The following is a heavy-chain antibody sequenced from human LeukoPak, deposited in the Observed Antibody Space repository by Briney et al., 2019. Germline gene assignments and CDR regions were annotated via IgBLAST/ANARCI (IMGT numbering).Heavy chain of an antibody. J-gene: IGHJ4*02. CDR3: ARRELYDFWSGYYFDY. CDR1: GFTFSSYW. D-gene: IGHD3-3*01. V-gene: IGHV3-7*01. CDR2: KKQDGSEK. Sequence: GGSLRLSCAASGFTFSSYWMSWVRQAPGKGLEWVANKKQDGSEKYYVDSVKGRFTISRDNAKNSLYLQMNSLRAEDTAVYYCARRELYDFWSGYYFDYWGQGTLVTVSS.